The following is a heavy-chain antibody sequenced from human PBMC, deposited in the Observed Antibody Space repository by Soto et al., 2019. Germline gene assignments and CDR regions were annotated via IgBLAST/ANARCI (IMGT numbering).Heavy chain of an antibody. CDR3: ASSWELLNVWFDP. CDR2: ISAYNGNT. J-gene: IGHJ5*02. V-gene: IGHV1-18*03. D-gene: IGHD1-26*01. Sequence: GVSVKLTCEASGDSFTNYCSNWLRQAPGQGLEWMGWISAYNGNTNYAQKLQGRVTMTTDTSTSTAYMELTSLRSDDMAVYYCASSWELLNVWFDPWGQGTLVTVSS. CDR1: GDSFTNYC.